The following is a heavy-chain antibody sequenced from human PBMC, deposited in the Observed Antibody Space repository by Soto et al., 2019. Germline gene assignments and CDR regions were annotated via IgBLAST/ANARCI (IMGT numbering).Heavy chain of an antibody. Sequence: GGSLRLSCAASGFTFCDYAMHWVRQAPGKGKEWVAVVSHDGRNTHYADSVRGRFTISRDNAKNSLYLQMNSLRAEDTAVYYCARVGGFDWSLYDAFDIWGQGTMVTVSS. CDR2: VSHDGRNT. D-gene: IGHD3-9*01. V-gene: IGHV3-30*04. J-gene: IGHJ3*02. CDR1: GFTFCDYA. CDR3: ARVGGFDWSLYDAFDI.